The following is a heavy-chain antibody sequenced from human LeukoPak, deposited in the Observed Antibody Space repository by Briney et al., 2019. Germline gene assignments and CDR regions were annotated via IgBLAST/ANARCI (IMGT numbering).Heavy chain of an antibody. CDR2: ISSGSSYI. D-gene: IGHD1/OR15-1a*01. J-gene: IGHJ4*02. V-gene: IGHV3-21*01. Sequence: PGGSLRLSCAASGFTFSSYSMNWVRQAPGKGLEWVSSISSGSSYIYYADSVKGRFTISRDNAKNSLYLQMNSLRAEDTAVYYCAKDCPLLTIYYFDYWGQGTLVTVSS. CDR1: GFTFSSYS. CDR3: AKDCPLLTIYYFDY.